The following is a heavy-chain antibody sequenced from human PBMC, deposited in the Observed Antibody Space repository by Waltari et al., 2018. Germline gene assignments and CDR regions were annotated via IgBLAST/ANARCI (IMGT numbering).Heavy chain of an antibody. J-gene: IGHJ4*02. CDR3: ARGLKYYDFWSGYRN. D-gene: IGHD3-3*01. V-gene: IGHV4-34*01. CDR1: GGSCSCYY. Sequence: QVQLQQWGAGLLKPSETLSLTCAVYGGSCSCYYWSWIRQPPGKGLEWIGEINHSGSTNYNPSLKSRVTISVDTSKNQFSLKLSSVTAADTAVYYCARGLKYYDFWSGYRNWGQGTLVTVSS. CDR2: INHSGST.